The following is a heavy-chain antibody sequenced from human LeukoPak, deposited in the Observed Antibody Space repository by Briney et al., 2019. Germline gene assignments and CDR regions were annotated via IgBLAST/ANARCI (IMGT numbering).Heavy chain of an antibody. J-gene: IGHJ4*02. CDR3: TKRRTGATGYYFNY. D-gene: IGHD1-26*01. CDR1: GFTFTNFG. CDR2: IRYDGSDI. Sequence: PGGSLRLSSAASGFTFTNFGMNWVRQAPGKGLEWVAFIRYDGSDIYYADSVRGRFTISRDNSKSTVYLQMNSLRAEDTAVYYCTKRRTGATGYYFNYWGQGTLVTVSS. V-gene: IGHV3-30*02.